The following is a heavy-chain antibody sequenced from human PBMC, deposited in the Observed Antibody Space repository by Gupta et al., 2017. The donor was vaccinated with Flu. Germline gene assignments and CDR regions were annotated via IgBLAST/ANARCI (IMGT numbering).Heavy chain of an antibody. CDR2: IRSDGSIT. Sequence: PGDGRVWDARIRSDGSITTYADSVKGRFTISRDNARNTLYLKMNSLTAEDTAVYYCARVVRSLAWVSYGMDVWGQGTMVTVSS. CDR3: ARVVRSLAWVSYGMDV. D-gene: IGHD3-3*01. V-gene: IGHV3-74*01. J-gene: IGHJ6*02.